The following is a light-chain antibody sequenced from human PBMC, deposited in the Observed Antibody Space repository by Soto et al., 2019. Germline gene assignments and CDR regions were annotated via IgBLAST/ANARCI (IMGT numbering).Light chain of an antibody. V-gene: IGKV3-20*01. CDR3: HQYSAVPRT. Sequence: EVVLTQSPATLSVSPGEGVTLSCRASQTVTSRYLAWYQQKPGQAPRLLIYSASTRATGIPDRFSGSGSGADFTLTITGLEPEDFAVYYCHQYSAVPRTFGQGTKVDIK. CDR1: QTVTSRY. CDR2: SAS. J-gene: IGKJ1*01.